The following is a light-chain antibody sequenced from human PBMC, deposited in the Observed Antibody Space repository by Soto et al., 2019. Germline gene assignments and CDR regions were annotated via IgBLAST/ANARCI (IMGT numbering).Light chain of an antibody. Sequence: QSVLTQPPSVSGAPGQRVTISCTGSSSNIGAGYDVHWYQQLPGTAPKLLIYGNSNRPSGVPDRFSGSKSGTSASLAITGLQAEDEADYYCQSYDRSLSGFYVFGTGTKVIVL. V-gene: IGLV1-40*01. CDR2: GNS. CDR3: QSYDRSLSGFYV. J-gene: IGLJ1*01. CDR1: SSNIGAGYD.